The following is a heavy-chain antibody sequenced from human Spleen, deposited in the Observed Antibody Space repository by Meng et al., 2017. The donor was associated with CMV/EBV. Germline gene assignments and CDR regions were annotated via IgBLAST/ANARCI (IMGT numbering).Heavy chain of an antibody. V-gene: IGHV3-23*01. D-gene: IGHD1-14*01. J-gene: IGHJ4*02. CDR1: EFAFSSLT. CDR3: ARDRDHWLGVVDY. CDR2: INSRGGRT. Sequence: AASEFAFSSLTMSWVRQAPGKGLEWVSAINSRGGRTYYADSMKGRFTMSRDNSKNTLYLQMNSLRAEDTAVYYCARDRDHWLGVVDYWGQGALVTVSS.